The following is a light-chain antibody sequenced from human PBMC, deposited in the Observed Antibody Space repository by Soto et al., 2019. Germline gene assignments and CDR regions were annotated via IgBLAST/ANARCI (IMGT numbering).Light chain of an antibody. CDR3: QSYDTGLRGMI. J-gene: IGLJ2*01. V-gene: IGLV1-40*01. CDR1: SSNIGADYN. Sequence: QAVVTQPPSVSGAPGQRVTISCTGTSSNIGADYNVHWYRQLPGTAPKLLIYGNNDRPSGVPDRFSGSKSGPSASLAITGLQTEDEADYYCQSYDTGLRGMIFGGGTKLTVL. CDR2: GNN.